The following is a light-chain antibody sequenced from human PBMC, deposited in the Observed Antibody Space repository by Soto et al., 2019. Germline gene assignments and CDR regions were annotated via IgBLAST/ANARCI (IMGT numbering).Light chain of an antibody. J-gene: IGKJ2*01. V-gene: IGKV1-39*01. Sequence: IQMTQFPSSLSASVGDKVTVTCRASQSISTYLNWYQQKPGKAPKLLIFAASSLQSGVPSRFSGSGSGTDFTLTISGLQPEDFSTYFCQQSYSISPYTFGQGTKLGIK. CDR1: QSISTY. CDR2: AAS. CDR3: QQSYSISPYT.